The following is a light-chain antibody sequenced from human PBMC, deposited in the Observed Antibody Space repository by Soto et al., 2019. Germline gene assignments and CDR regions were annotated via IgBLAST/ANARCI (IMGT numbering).Light chain of an antibody. J-gene: IGKJ4*01. CDR2: DAS. Sequence: VLTQSPATLSLSPGERATLSCRASQSVRSSLAWYQQKPGQAPRLLIYDASNRATGIPARFSGSGSGTHFTLTISSQEPEDFAVYYCQQRSSWLLTFGGGTKMEIK. CDR3: QQRSSWLLT. V-gene: IGKV3-11*01. CDR1: QSVRSS.